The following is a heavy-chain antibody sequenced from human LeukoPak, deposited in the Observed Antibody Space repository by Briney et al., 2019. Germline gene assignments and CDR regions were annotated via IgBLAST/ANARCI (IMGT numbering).Heavy chain of an antibody. V-gene: IGHV4-59*12. CDR2: IYYSGST. J-gene: IGHJ5*02. Sequence: PSETLSLTCTVSGGSISSYYWSWIRQPPGKGLEWIGYIYYSGSTNYNPSLKSRVTISVDTSKNQFSLKLSSVTAADTAVYYCARDTSRWFDPWGQGTLVTVSS. CDR1: GGSISSYY. CDR3: ARDTSRWFDP.